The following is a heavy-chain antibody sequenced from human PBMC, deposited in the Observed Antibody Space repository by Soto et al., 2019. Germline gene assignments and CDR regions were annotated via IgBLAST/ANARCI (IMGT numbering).Heavy chain of an antibody. V-gene: IGHV4-59*03. Sequence: SETLSLTCTVSGGSISNYYWSWIRQPPGKGLEWTGYVYYSGSTNYNPSLKSRLTISVDASKNQFSLKLSSVTAADTAIYYCAGSSAWALDYWGQGTLVTVSS. D-gene: IGHD6-19*01. CDR2: VYYSGST. CDR1: GGSISNYY. CDR3: AGSSAWALDY. J-gene: IGHJ4*02.